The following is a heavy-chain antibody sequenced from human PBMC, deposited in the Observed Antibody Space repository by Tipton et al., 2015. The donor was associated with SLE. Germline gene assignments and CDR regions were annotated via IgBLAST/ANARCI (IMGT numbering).Heavy chain of an antibody. J-gene: IGHJ4*02. Sequence: SLRLSCVASGFTLSSYEMNWVRQAPGKGLEWVAVISYDGSNKYYADSVKGRFTISRDNSKNTLYLQMNSLRVDDTAAYYCAKGPIMYTYDRSGYEFYDWGQGTLVTVSS. D-gene: IGHD3-22*01. CDR1: GFTLSSYE. CDR3: AKGPIMYTYDRSGYEFYD. CDR2: ISYDGSNK. V-gene: IGHV3-30*12.